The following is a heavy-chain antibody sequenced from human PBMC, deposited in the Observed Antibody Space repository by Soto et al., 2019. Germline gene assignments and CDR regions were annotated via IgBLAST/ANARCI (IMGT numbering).Heavy chain of an antibody. D-gene: IGHD4-17*01. CDR1: GGSVSNKTYY. V-gene: IGHV4-61*01. Sequence: QVQLQESGPGLLKPSETLSLTCSVSGGSVSNKTYYWSWIRQPPGKRLEWIGYVYYSGTTNYNPSLKSRVTLSVDMSKNQFSLRLTSVTAADTALYYWARTTAVPNTLRSRSFFDFWGQGTLVTVSS. CDR2: VYYSGTT. J-gene: IGHJ4*02. CDR3: ARTTAVPNTLRSRSFFDF.